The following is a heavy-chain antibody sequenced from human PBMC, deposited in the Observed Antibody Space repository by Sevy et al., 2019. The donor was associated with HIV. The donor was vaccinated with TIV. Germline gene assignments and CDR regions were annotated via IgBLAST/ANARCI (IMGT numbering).Heavy chain of an antibody. CDR2: IYSGGST. CDR3: AKDRTDYYDSGYYRSSYYYGMDV. Sequence: GGSLRLSCAASGFTVSSSYMTWVRQPPGKGLEWVSVIYSGGSTYYADSVKGRFTISRDNSKNTLYLQMNSLRAEDTAVYYCAKDRTDYYDSGYYRSSYYYGMDVWGQGTTVTVSS. CDR1: GFTVSSSY. V-gene: IGHV3-53*01. J-gene: IGHJ6*02. D-gene: IGHD3-22*01.